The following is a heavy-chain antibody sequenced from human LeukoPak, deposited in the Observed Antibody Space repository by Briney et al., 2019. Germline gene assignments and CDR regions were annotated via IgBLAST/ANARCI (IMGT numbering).Heavy chain of an antibody. CDR1: GFTFSSYW. CDR3: ARGGYRYGYGFDY. J-gene: IGHJ4*02. V-gene: IGHV3-7*01. Sequence: GGSLRLSCAASGFTFSSYWMSWVRQAPGKGLEWVANIKQDGSEKYYVDSVKGRFTISGDNAKNSLYLHMNNLRAEDTAVYYCARGGYRYGYGFDYWGQGTLVTVSS. D-gene: IGHD5-18*01. CDR2: IKQDGSEK.